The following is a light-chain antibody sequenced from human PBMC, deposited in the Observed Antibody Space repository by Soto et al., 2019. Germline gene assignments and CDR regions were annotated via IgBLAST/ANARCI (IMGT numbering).Light chain of an antibody. CDR1: QSISSW. CDR3: QKHNSAPLT. V-gene: IGKV1-5*03. CDR2: KAS. Sequence: DIQMTQTPSSLSASVGDRVTITCRASQSISSWLAWYQQKPGKAPKLLIYKASSLESGVPSRFSGSGSGTELTLTISSLQPEDVATYYCQKHNSAPLTFGGGTKVDI. J-gene: IGKJ4*01.